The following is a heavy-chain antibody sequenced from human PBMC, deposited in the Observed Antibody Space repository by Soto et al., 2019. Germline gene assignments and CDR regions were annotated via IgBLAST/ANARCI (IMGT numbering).Heavy chain of an antibody. CDR1: GGSFSGYY. Sequence: SETLSLTCAVYGGSFSGYYWSWIRQPPGKGLEWIGEINHSGSTNYNPSLKSRVTISVDTSKNQFSLKLSSVTAADTAVYYCARGSTMVRGPSRYWGQGTLVTVSS. V-gene: IGHV4-34*01. D-gene: IGHD3-10*01. J-gene: IGHJ4*02. CDR2: INHSGST. CDR3: ARGSTMVRGPSRY.